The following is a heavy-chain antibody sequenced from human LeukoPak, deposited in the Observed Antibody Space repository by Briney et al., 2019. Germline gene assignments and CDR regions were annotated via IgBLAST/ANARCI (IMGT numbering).Heavy chain of an antibody. CDR1: GGSISSGSYY. CDR2: IYTSGST. J-gene: IGHJ6*03. D-gene: IGHD3-10*01. CDR3: ARGAYYGSGINYYYMDV. V-gene: IGHV4-61*02. Sequence: SETLSLTCTVSGGSISSGSYYWSWIRQPAGKGLEWIGRIYTSGSTNYNPSLKSRVTISVDTSKNQFSLKLSSVTAADTAVYYCARGAYYGSGINYYYMDVWGKGTTVTISS.